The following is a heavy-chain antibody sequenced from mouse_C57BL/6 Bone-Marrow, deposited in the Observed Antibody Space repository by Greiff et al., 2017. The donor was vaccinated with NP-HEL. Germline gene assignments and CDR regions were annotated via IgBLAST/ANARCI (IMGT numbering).Heavy chain of an antibody. Sequence: EVNVVESGGGLVQSGRSLRLSCATSGFTFSDFYMEWVRQAPGKGLEWIAASRNKANDYTTEYSASVKGRFIVSRDTSQSILYLQMNALRAEDTAIYYCARDALYHWYFDVWGTGTTVTVSS. CDR2: SRNKANDYTT. CDR3: ARDALYHWYFDV. D-gene: IGHD2-1*01. V-gene: IGHV7-1*01. J-gene: IGHJ1*03. CDR1: GFTFSDFY.